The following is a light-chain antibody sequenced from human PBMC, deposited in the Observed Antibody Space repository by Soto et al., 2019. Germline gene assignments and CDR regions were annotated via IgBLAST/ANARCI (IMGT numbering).Light chain of an antibody. CDR2: GAS. CDR3: HHYNSWPWT. Sequence: EIVLTQSPATLCVSPGERATRSCGASQSVGINLAWYQQKPGQAPRLLIYGASTRATGIPARLSGSGSGTEFTLSISSLQSEDFAVYYCHHYNSWPWTFGQGTKVDIK. CDR1: QSVGIN. J-gene: IGKJ1*01. V-gene: IGKV3-15*01.